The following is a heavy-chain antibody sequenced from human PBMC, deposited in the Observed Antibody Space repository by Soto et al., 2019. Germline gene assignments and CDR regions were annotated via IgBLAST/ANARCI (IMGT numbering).Heavy chain of an antibody. CDR2: ISYDGSNK. Sequence: GGSLRLSCAASGFTFSSYGMHWVRQAPGKGLEWVAVISYDGSNKYYADSVKGRFTISRDNSKNTLYLQMNSLRAEDTAVYYCAKDVSRYCSSTSCYLNYGMDVWGQGTKVTVYS. J-gene: IGHJ6*02. V-gene: IGHV3-30*18. D-gene: IGHD2-2*01. CDR1: GFTFSSYG. CDR3: AKDVSRYCSSTSCYLNYGMDV.